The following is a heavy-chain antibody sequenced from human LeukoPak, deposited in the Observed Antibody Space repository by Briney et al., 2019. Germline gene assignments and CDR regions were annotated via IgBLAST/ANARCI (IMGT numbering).Heavy chain of an antibody. CDR3: TRHVPNNGYANFDY. D-gene: IGHD5-12*01. Sequence: GGSLRLSCAASGFTFSSYSMNWVRQASGKGLEWVGRIRSKANSYATAYAASVKGRFTIFRDDSKNTAYLQMNSLKTEDTAVYYCTRHVPNNGYANFDYWGQGTLVTVSS. CDR1: GFTFSSYS. CDR2: IRSKANSYAT. J-gene: IGHJ4*02. V-gene: IGHV3-73*01.